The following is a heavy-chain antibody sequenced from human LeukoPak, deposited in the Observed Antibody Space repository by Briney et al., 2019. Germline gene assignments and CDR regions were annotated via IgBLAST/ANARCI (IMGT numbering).Heavy chain of an antibody. D-gene: IGHD2-8*02. CDR3: ARATTLVASKAFDI. V-gene: IGHV3-7*03. J-gene: IGHJ3*02. CDR1: GFTFSHFW. CDR2: IKQDGSEK. Sequence: PGGSLRLSCAASGFTFSHFWMSWVRQAPGKGLEWVANIKQDGSEKYYVDSVKGRFTISRDNAKNSLYLQMNSLRAEDTAVYYCARATTLVASKAFDIWGQGTMVTVSS.